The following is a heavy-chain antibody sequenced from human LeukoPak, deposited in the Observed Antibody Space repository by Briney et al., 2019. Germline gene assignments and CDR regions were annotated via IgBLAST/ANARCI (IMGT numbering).Heavy chain of an antibody. CDR3: ARSPIAARLRYFDY. Sequence: SETLSLTCAVYGGSFSGYYWSWIRQPPGKGLEWIGSIYYSGSTYYNPSLKSRVTISVDTSKNQFSLKLSSVTAADTAVYYCARSPIAARLRYFDYWGQGTLVTVSS. CDR2: IYYSGST. V-gene: IGHV4-34*01. D-gene: IGHD6-6*01. J-gene: IGHJ4*02. CDR1: GGSFSGYY.